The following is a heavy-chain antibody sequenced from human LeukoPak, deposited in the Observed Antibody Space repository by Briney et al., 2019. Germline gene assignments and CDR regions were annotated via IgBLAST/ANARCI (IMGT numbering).Heavy chain of an antibody. V-gene: IGHV4-39*01. D-gene: IGHD3-22*01. CDR1: GGSISSSSYY. CDR2: IYYSGST. CDR3: ARRTHYYDSSGYDTFDY. Sequence: SETLSLTCTVSGGSISSSSYYWGWIRQPPGKGLEWFGSIYYSGSTYYNPSLKSRVTISVDTSKNQFSLKLSSVTAADTAVYYCARRTHYYDSSGYDTFDYWGQGTLVTLSS. J-gene: IGHJ4*02.